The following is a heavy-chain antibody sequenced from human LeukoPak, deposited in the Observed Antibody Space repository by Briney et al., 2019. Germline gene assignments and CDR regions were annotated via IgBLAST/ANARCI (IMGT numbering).Heavy chain of an antibody. CDR3: AKAAYCTSTSCHFSGYAQRPLDS. J-gene: IGHJ4*02. V-gene: IGHV3-30*18. CDR2: ISSDGNNK. Sequence: GGSLRLSRVASGFTFNTYGIHWVRQAPGKGLEWVAGISSDGNNKDYSDSVKGRFAISRDNSKNTLYLQMNSLRAEDTAVYYCAKAAYCTSTSCHFSGYAQRPLDSWGQGTLVTVSS. CDR1: GFTFNTYG. D-gene: IGHD2-2*01.